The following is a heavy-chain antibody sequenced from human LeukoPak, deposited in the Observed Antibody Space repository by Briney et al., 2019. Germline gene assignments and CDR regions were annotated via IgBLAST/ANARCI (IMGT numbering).Heavy chain of an antibody. CDR1: GFTFSSYA. V-gene: IGHV3-23*01. J-gene: IGHJ3*02. CDR2: ISGSGGST. D-gene: IGHD2-21*02. Sequence: GGSLRLSCAASGFTFSSYAMSWVRQAPGKGLEWVSAISGSGGSTYYADSVKGRFTISRDNSKNTLYLQMNSLRAEDTAVYYCAKHIVVVTAIPRFDAFDIWGQGTMVTVSS. CDR3: AKHIVVVTAIPRFDAFDI.